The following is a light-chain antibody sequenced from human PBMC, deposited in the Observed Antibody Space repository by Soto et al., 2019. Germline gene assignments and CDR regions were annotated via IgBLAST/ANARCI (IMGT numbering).Light chain of an antibody. J-gene: IGKJ1*01. CDR2: AAS. CDR1: QSVNSN. CDR3: QQYNNGIRQT. Sequence: ELVFTQSPTNLCFSPCYRATLSCRSSQSVNSNLAWYQKKPGQAPRLLIYAASTRATGIQARFSGSGSGTEFTLTINCLQSEDFAVYYCQQYNNGIRQTFGEGTMVDIK. V-gene: IGKV3-15*01.